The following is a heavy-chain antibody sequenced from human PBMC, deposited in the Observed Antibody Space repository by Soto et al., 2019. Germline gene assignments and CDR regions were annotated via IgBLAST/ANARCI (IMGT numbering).Heavy chain of an antibody. CDR1: GYSFSSYW. D-gene: IGHD6-19*01. V-gene: IGHV5-51*01. CDR2: IYPDDSDT. CDR3: ARRPRAVAGEDYHYAMDV. Sequence: GESLKISCNGSGYSFSSYWIGWVRQMPGKGLEWMGIIYPDDSDTRYSPSFQGQVSISVDKSISTAYLQWSSLKASDTAKYYCARRPRAVAGEDYHYAMDVWGQGTTVTVS. J-gene: IGHJ6*02.